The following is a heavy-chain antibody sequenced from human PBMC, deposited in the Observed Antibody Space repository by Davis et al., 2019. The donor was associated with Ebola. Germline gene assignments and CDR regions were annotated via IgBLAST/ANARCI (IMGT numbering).Heavy chain of an antibody. CDR2: INPNSGGT. CDR3: ARAQFPTTSDH. D-gene: IGHD1-1*01. Sequence: ASVKVSCKASGFPFTDYFMHWVRQAPGQGLEWMGRINPNSGGTNYARKFQGRVTITADESTRTAYMELSGLRSEDTAVYYCARAQFPTTSDHWGQGTLVTVSS. J-gene: IGHJ4*02. V-gene: IGHV1-2*06. CDR1: GFPFTDYF.